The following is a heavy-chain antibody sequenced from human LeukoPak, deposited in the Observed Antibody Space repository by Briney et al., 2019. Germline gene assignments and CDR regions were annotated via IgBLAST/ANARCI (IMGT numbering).Heavy chain of an antibody. CDR3: SNLHS. CDR2: IRPKDNNYAT. CDR1: DFTFLRSA. J-gene: IGHJ4*02. Sequence: GGSLRLSCAGSDFTFLRSAIYWVRQASGPGLEWVGRIRPKDNNYATAYDASMRGTLTISRDDSQHTASLQMTSLKAEDTAVYYCSNLHSWGQGILVTVSS. V-gene: IGHV3-73*01.